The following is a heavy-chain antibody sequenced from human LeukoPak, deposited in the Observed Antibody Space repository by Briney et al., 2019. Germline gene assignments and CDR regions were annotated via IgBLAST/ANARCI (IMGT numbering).Heavy chain of an antibody. CDR2: IIPIFGTA. D-gene: IGHD3-22*01. CDR3: ARGALTYYYDSSGVRLDY. J-gene: IGHJ4*02. V-gene: IGHV1-69*13. Sequence: ASVKVSCKASGGTFSSYAISWVRQAPGQGLEWMGGIIPIFGTANYAQKFQGRVTITADESTSTAYMELSSLRSEDTAVYYCARGALTYYYDSSGVRLDYWGQGTLVTVSS. CDR1: GGTFSSYA.